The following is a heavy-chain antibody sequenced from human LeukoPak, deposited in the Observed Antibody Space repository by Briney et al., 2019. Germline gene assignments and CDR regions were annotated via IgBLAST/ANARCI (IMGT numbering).Heavy chain of an antibody. CDR1: GGSFSSYY. Sequence: SETLSLTCAVYGGSFSSYYWGWIRQPPGKGPEWIGSIYYSGSTYYNPSLKSRVTISVDTSKNQFSLKLSSVTAADTAVYYCASLYGGNSGVDYWGQGTLVTVSS. V-gene: IGHV4-39*07. CDR3: ASLYGGNSGVDY. J-gene: IGHJ4*02. D-gene: IGHD4-23*01. CDR2: IYYSGST.